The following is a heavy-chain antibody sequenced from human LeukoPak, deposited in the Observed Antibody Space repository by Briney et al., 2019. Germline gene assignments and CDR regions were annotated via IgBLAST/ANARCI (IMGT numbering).Heavy chain of an antibody. CDR1: GGSISSYY. Sequence: SETLSLNCTVSGGSISSYYWSWIRQPAGKGLEWIGRIYTSGSTNYNPSLKSRVTMSVDTSKNQFSLKLSSVTAADTAVYYCATDTKCLPSLLLYWGQGTLVTVSS. V-gene: IGHV4-4*07. J-gene: IGHJ4*02. D-gene: IGHD2-15*01. CDR3: ATDTKCLPSLLLY. CDR2: IYTSGST.